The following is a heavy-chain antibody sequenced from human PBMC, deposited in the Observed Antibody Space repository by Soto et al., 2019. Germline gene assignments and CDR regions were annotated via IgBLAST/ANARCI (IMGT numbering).Heavy chain of an antibody. CDR2: IRYSETI. V-gene: IGHV4-30-4*01. Sequence: QVQLQESGPGLVKASQTLSLTCTVSGASVNSGDYYWSWVRQPPGRGLEWIVYIRYSETIYYNPSLKSRVQILVETFKNQSSLEVSSVTAADTAVYYCARAHRYYDYPDIWGQVTTVTVSS. CDR3: ARAHRYYDYPDI. J-gene: IGHJ3*02. CDR1: GASVNSGDYY. D-gene: IGHD3-22*01.